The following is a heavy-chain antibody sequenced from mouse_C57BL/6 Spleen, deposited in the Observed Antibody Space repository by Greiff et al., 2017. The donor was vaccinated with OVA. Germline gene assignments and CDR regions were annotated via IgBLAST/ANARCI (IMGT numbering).Heavy chain of an antibody. V-gene: IGHV1-82*01. CDR1: GYAFSSSW. Sequence: VEPGASVKISCKASGYAFSSSWMNWVKQRPGKGLEWIGRIYPGDGDTNYNGKFKGKATLTADKSSSTAYMQLSSLTSEDSAVYFCARSSYYYGSRYWYFDVWGTGTTVTVSS. CDR2: IYPGDGDT. CDR3: ARSSYYYGSRYWYFDV. J-gene: IGHJ1*03. D-gene: IGHD1-1*01.